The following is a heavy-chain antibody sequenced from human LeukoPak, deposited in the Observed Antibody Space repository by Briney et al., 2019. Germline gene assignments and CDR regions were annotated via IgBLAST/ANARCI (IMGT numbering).Heavy chain of an antibody. CDR2: IYYSGST. CDR1: GGSVSSGSYY. Sequence: PSETLSLTCTVSGGSVSSGSYYWSWIRQPPGKGLEWIGYIYYSGSTNYNPSLKSRVTISVDTSKNQFSLKLSSVTAADTAAYYCARVSSYSSGWYDIDYWGQGTLVTVSS. D-gene: IGHD6-19*01. CDR3: ARVSSYSSGWYDIDY. J-gene: IGHJ4*02. V-gene: IGHV4-61*01.